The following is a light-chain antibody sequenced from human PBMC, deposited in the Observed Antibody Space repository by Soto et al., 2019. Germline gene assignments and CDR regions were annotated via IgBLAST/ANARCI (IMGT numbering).Light chain of an antibody. CDR1: QSINSE. CDR3: QQGHNGPLT. Sequence: EIVMTQAPATLSLSPGERAALACRASQSINSELAWYQQKPGQPPRLLIYGASTRATGVPARFTGSESGSEFTLTISVLQSEDFAVYYCQQGHNGPLTFGQGTRL. CDR2: GAS. J-gene: IGKJ2*01. V-gene: IGKV3-15*01.